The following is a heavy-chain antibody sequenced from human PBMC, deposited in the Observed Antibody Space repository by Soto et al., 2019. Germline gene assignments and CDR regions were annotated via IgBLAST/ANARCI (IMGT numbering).Heavy chain of an antibody. J-gene: IGHJ6*03. V-gene: IGHV3-9*01. CDR1: GFTFDDYA. D-gene: IGHD6-19*01. CDR2: ISWNSGSI. Sequence: GGSLRLSCAASGFTFDDYAMHWVRQAPGKGLEWVSGISWNSGSIGYADSVKGRFTISRDNAKNSLYLQMNSLRAEDTALYYCAKVRAVGYYYYYMDVWGKGTTVTVS. CDR3: AKVRAVGYYYYYMDV.